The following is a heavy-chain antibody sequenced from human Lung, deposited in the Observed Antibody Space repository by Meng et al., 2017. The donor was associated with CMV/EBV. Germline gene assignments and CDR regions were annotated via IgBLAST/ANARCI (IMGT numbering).Heavy chain of an antibody. CDR1: GASISSGSFD. J-gene: IGHJ4*02. D-gene: IGHD6-19*01. CDR2: RYATGST. CDR3: SRGPYSTGWCDF. Sequence: VQLRGPGPGRVKPSQTLSLTCIVSGASISSGSFDWNWCRQPAGEGLDWIGRRYATGSTNYNPSLESRATISVDTSKNQFSLMLDYWTAADTAVYYLSRGPYSTGWCDFWGQGSLVTVSS. V-gene: IGHV4-61*02.